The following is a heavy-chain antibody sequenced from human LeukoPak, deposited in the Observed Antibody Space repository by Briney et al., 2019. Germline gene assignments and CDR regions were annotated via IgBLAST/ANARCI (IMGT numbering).Heavy chain of an antibody. V-gene: IGHV3-48*03. D-gene: IGHD3-22*01. CDR1: GFTFSSYE. CDR3: AREGSGYYYY. Sequence: GGSLRLSCPASGFTFSSYEMNWVRQAPGKGLEWVSYISSSGTTIYYADSVKGRFTISRDNAKNSLFLQMSSLRAEDTAVYYCAREGSGYYYYWGQGTLVTVSS. J-gene: IGHJ4*02. CDR2: ISSSGTTI.